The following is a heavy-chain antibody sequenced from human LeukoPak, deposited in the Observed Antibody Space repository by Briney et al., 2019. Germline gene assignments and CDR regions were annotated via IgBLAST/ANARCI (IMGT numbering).Heavy chain of an antibody. CDR1: GFTFSGFN. Sequence: GGSLRLSCTASGFTFSGFNIHWVRQAPGRGLEWVSCISSSSSYRYYADSVKGRFTISRDNAKNSVYLQMNSLGAEDTAVYYCARDGSSSWYYYWGQGTLVTVSS. D-gene: IGHD6-13*01. CDR3: ARDGSSSWYYY. CDR2: ISSSSSYR. J-gene: IGHJ4*02. V-gene: IGHV3-21*01.